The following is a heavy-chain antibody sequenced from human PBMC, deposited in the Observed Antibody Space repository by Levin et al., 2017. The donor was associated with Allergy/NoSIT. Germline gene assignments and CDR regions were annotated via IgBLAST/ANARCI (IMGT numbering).Heavy chain of an antibody. D-gene: IGHD2-8*02. J-gene: IGHJ4*02. V-gene: IGHV4-39*02. CDR1: GGSISSSSYY. Sequence: KPSETLSLTCTVSGGSISSSSYYWGWIRQPPGKGLEWIGSIYYSGSTYYNPSLKSRVTISVDTSKNQFSLKLSSVTAADTAVYYCARDTVSNYDYWGQGTLVTVSS. CDR2: IYYSGST. CDR3: ARDTVSNYDY.